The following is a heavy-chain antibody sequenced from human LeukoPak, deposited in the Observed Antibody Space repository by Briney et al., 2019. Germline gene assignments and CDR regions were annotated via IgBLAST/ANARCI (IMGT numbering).Heavy chain of an antibody. J-gene: IGHJ4*02. CDR2: INGGGSGA. CDR1: GFTFSSLW. V-gene: IGHV3-74*01. CDR3: VRGGYGSIDY. Sequence: GGSLRLSCAASGFTFSSLWMHWVRQAPGKGLVWVSYINGGGSGASYADSVKGRFTISRDNAKNTLYLQMNSLRAKDTAVYYCVRGGYGSIDYWGQGTLVTVSS. D-gene: IGHD4-17*01.